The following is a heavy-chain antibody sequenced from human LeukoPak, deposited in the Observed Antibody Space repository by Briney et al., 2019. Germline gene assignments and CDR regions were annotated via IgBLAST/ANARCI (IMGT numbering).Heavy chain of an antibody. Sequence: PGGSLGLSCVASGFTFSSYAMSWVRQAPGKGLEWVSDISGSGGSTYYADSVKGRFTISRDNAKNSLYLQMNSLRAEDTAVYYCAELGITMIGGVWGKGTTVTISS. J-gene: IGHJ6*04. V-gene: IGHV3-23*01. CDR1: GFTFSSYA. CDR3: AELGITMIGGV. D-gene: IGHD3-10*02. CDR2: ISGSGGST.